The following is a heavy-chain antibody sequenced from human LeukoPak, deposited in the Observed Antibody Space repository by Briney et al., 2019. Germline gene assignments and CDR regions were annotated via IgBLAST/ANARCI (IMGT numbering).Heavy chain of an antibody. CDR1: GFLLSRYE. Sequence: PGGPLRLPCTPSGFLLSRYEMHWAPHAPGKGREGVSYISSSGSPIYHADSVKSRFTISRDNAKNSLNLQMNSLRAEDTAVYYCARKGGSGSYYKVYYYYGMDVWGQGTTVTVSS. CDR2: ISSSGSPI. CDR3: ARKGGSGSYYKVYYYYGMDV. J-gene: IGHJ6*02. V-gene: IGHV3-48*03. D-gene: IGHD3-10*01.